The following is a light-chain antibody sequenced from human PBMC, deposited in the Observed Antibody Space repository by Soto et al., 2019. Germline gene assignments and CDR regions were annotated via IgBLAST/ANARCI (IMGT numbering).Light chain of an antibody. J-gene: IGLJ3*02. CDR1: NSNIGSNH. Sequence: QSVLTQPPSTSGTPGQRVTISCSGSNSNIGSNHVYWYQQFPGTAPKLLIYRNSVRPAGVPDRFSGSKSGTSASLAISGLRSEDEADYYCAAWDDSLSGGVFGGGTKLTVL. V-gene: IGLV1-47*01. CDR2: RNS. CDR3: AAWDDSLSGGV.